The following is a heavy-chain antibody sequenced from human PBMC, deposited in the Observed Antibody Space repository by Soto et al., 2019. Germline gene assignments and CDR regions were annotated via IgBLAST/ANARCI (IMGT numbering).Heavy chain of an antibody. CDR1: GDSVSNHF. D-gene: IGHD2-21*01. J-gene: IGHJ4*02. CDR3: ARHPRTSGGERTFDY. CDR2: IHYSGTA. Sequence: QVHLQESGPGLVRPSETLSLTCTVSGDSVSNHFWSWIRQPPGKGLEWIAFIHYSGTANYNPSLRCRVTISVDSSTTQFTLRLTSVTSADTAVYYCARHPRTSGGERTFDYWGQGTMVAVSS. V-gene: IGHV4-59*08.